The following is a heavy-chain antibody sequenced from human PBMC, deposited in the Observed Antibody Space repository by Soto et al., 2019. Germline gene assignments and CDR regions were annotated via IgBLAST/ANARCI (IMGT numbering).Heavy chain of an antibody. CDR2: IIPIFGTA. D-gene: IGHD4-17*01. CDR1: GGTFSSYA. CDR3: ARDRASEGYGDYANNN. Sequence: SVKVSCKASGGTFSSYAISWVRKATGQGLEWMGGIIPIFGTANYAQKFQGRVTITADESTSTAYMELSSLRSEDTAVYYCARDRASEGYGDYANNNWGQGTLVTVSS. V-gene: IGHV1-69*13. J-gene: IGHJ4*02.